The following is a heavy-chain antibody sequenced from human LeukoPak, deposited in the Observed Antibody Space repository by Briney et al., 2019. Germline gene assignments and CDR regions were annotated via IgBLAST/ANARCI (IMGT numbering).Heavy chain of an antibody. CDR1: GFTTSSYW. CDR2: INEDGRTI. D-gene: IGHD4-23*01. Sequence: PGGSLRLSCVASGFTTSSYWMHWVRQVPGMGLVWVSRINEDGRTINYAGSVRGRFTISRDYATNTITLQMNSLRAEDTAVYHCVRDFGGPSDYWGQGTLVTVAS. V-gene: IGHV3-74*01. J-gene: IGHJ4*02. CDR3: VRDFGGPSDY.